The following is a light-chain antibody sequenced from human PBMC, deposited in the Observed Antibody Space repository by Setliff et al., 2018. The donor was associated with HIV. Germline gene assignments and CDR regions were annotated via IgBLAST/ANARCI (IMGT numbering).Light chain of an antibody. CDR3: QSYDSRLSGYV. J-gene: IGLJ1*01. CDR2: SFT. CDR1: SSNIGAGFD. Sequence: QSVLTQPPSVSGAPGQRVTISCTGSSSNIGAGFDVHWYQQFPGTAPKLLIYSFTNRPSGVPDRFSGSKSGTSASLAIAGLQAEDEADYYCQSYDSRLSGYVFGTGTKVTVL. V-gene: IGLV1-40*01.